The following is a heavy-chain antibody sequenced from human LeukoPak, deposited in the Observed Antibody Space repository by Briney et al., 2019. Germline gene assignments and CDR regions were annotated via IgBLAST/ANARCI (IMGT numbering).Heavy chain of an antibody. Sequence: SETLSLTCTVSGDSISSRSSYWGWIRQPPGKGLEWIGTIYYSGSTYYNPSLKSRVTISGDTSKNQFSLKLNSVTAADTAVYYCARHSTNGVCFCYWGQGTLVTVSS. J-gene: IGHJ4*02. CDR1: GDSISSRSSY. CDR3: ARHSTNGVCFCY. V-gene: IGHV4-39*01. CDR2: IYYSGST. D-gene: IGHD2-8*01.